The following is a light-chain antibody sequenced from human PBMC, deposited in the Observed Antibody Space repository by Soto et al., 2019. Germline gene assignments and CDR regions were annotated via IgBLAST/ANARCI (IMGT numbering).Light chain of an antibody. CDR2: GAS. Sequence: ESVLTQSPATLSSSPGERATLSCRASQSVSSSYLAWYQQKPGQAPRLLIYGASSRATGIPDRFSGSGSGTDFTLTISRLEPEDFAVYYCQQYGSSPPWTFGQGTKVDIK. CDR3: QQYGSSPPWT. CDR1: QSVSSSY. V-gene: IGKV3-20*01. J-gene: IGKJ1*01.